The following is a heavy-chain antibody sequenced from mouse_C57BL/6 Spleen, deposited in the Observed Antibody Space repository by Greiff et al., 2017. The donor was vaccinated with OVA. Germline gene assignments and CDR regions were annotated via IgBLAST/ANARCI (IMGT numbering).Heavy chain of an antibody. V-gene: IGHV1-20*01. D-gene: IGHD2-5*01. CDR3: AGDYSNYEAMDY. CDR1: GYSFTGYF. J-gene: IGHJ4*01. Sequence: VQLQQSGPELVKPGDSVKISCKASGYSFTGYFMNWVMQSHGKSLVWIGRINPYNGDTFYNQKFKGKATLTVDKSSSTAHMELRSLTSEDSAVYYCAGDYSNYEAMDYWGQGTSVTVSS. CDR2: INPYNGDT.